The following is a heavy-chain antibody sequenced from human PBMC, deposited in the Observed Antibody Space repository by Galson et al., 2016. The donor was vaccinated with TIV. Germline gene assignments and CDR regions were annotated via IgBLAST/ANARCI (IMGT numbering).Heavy chain of an antibody. V-gene: IGHV3-23*01. CDR1: GVSFSIHG. J-gene: IGHJ4*02. D-gene: IGHD6-25*01. CDR3: AKDRGYFEGFDH. CDR2: ISYTGTET. Sequence: SLRLSCAASGVSFSIHGMSWVRQAPGKGLEWVATISYTGTETYYPDSVKGRFTISRDTSKSTVYLQLNSLRVDDTAVYYCAKDRGYFEGFDHWGPGTLVTVSS.